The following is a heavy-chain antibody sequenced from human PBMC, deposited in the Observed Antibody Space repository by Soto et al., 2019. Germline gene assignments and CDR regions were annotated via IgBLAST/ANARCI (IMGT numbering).Heavy chain of an antibody. V-gene: IGHV3-74*01. CDR3: VSDCCWITTRCYRNWFDH. J-gene: IGHJ5*02. CDR2: INRDASHT. CDR1: GFTFSTYW. D-gene: IGHD2-2*01. Sequence: GGSLRLSCAASGFTFSTYWMHWIRQVPGKGLEWVSRINRDASHTYYADSVKGRFTISRDNAKNTLHLQMNSLRAEDTAVYYCVSDCCWITTRCYRNWFDHWGQGTLVTVSS.